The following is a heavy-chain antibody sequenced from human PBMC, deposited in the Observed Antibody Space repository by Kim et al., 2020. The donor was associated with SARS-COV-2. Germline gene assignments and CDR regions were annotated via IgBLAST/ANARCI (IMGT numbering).Heavy chain of an antibody. Sequence: GGSLRLSCAASGFTFSNYGLHWLRQAPGKGLEWVAFISNDGLEKYYADSVKGRCTISRDNPKNTLFVQMSSLRIEDTAVYYCAKDMGTYGSGTYYFKSWGQGTLVTVSS. CDR2: ISNDGLEK. CDR1: GFTFSNYG. D-gene: IGHD3-10*01. V-gene: IGHV3-30*18. J-gene: IGHJ5*02. CDR3: AKDMGTYGSGTYYFKS.